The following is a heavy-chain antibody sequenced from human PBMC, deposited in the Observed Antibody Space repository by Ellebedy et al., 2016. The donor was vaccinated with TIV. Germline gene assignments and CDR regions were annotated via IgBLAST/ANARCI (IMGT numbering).Heavy chain of an antibody. CDR1: GFSFSTYA. CDR3: AKELVSRDSLSFDY. CDR2: IGPRSEYK. J-gene: IGHJ4*02. D-gene: IGHD3-9*01. V-gene: IGHV3-23*01. Sequence: GESLKISCAASGFSFSTYAMAWVRQAPGKGLEWLSAIGPRSEYKFYTDSVKGRFSISRDNSKNTLWLQMYSLRAEDTAVYYCAKELVSRDSLSFDYWGLGTQVTVTS.